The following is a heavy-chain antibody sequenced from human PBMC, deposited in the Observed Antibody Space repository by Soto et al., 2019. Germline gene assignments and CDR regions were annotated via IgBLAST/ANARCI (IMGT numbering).Heavy chain of an antibody. CDR2: FDPEDGET. CDR3: ATDSRWLQLSGQFAY. CDR1: GYTLTELS. V-gene: IGHV1-24*01. D-gene: IGHD5-12*01. J-gene: IGHJ4*02. Sequence: ASVKVSCKVSGYTLTELSMHWVRQAPGKGLEWMGGFDPEDGETIYAQKFQGRVTMTEDTSTDTAYMELSSLRSEDTAVYYCATDSRWLQLSGQFAYWGQGTLVTGSS.